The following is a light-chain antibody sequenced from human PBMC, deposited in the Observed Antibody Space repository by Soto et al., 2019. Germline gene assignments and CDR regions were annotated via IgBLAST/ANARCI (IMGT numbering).Light chain of an antibody. J-gene: IGLJ2*01. CDR1: SSDVGGCDY. V-gene: IGLV2-11*01. CDR2: DVS. CDR3: CSYAGSYTFV. Sequence: QSALTQPRSVSGSPGQSVTISCTGTSSDVGGCDYVSWYQQHPGKAPKLMIYDVSKRPSGVPDRFSGSKSGNTASLTISGLQDEDEADYYCCSYAGSYTFVFGGGTKLTVL.